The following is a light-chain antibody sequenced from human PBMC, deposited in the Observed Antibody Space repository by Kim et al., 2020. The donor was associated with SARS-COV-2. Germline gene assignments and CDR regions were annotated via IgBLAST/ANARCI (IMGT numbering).Light chain of an antibody. Sequence: QSVLTQPPSASGTPGQRVTISCSGSSSNIGSNPVNWYQQLPGTAPKLLIYNNNQRPSGVPDRFSGSKSGTSASLAISGLQSEDEADYYCATWEDSLNGWVFGGGTQLTVL. CDR1: SSNIGSNP. J-gene: IGLJ3*02. CDR2: NNN. CDR3: ATWEDSLNGWV. V-gene: IGLV1-44*01.